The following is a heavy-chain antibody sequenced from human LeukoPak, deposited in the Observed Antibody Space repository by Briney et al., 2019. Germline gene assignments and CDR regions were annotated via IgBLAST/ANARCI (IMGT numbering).Heavy chain of an antibody. CDR3: ARGDLIDYDSDQRNAFDI. Sequence: ASVKVSCKASGYTATSYYMHWVRQAPGQGLEWMGILNPSGGSSSYAQKFQGRATLTRATSTSTVYMELSSLRSEDTAVYYCARGDLIDYDSDQRNAFDIWGQGTMVTVSS. V-gene: IGHV1-46*01. J-gene: IGHJ3*02. CDR2: LNPSGGSS. D-gene: IGHD3-22*01. CDR1: GYTATSYY.